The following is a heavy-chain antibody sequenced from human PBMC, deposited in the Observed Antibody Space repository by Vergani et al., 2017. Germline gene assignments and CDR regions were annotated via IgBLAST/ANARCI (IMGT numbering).Heavy chain of an antibody. V-gene: IGHV3-23*01. CDR3: AKDYNIMGALHY. CDR2: ITYNGGRT. Sequence: VELLESGGGLAQPGGSLRVSCSASGFRVTTYYMSWVRQAPGKGLEWVSTITYNGGRTYYADSVTGRFTISRDNSKNTLFLQLKTLRAEDTGVYYCAKDYNIMGALHYWGQGTLVAVSS. D-gene: IGHD5-12*01. CDR1: GFRVTTYY. J-gene: IGHJ4*02.